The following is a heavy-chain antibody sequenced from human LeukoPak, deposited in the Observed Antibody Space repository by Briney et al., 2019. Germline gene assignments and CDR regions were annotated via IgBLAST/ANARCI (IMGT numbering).Heavy chain of an antibody. J-gene: IGHJ6*02. CDR1: GYTFTGYY. CDR2: INPNSGGT. V-gene: IGHV1-2*02. D-gene: IGHD6-13*01. Sequence: ASVKVSCKASGYTFTGYYMHWVRQAPGQGLEWMAWINPNSGGTNYAQKFQGRVTMTTDTSIGTAYMEVTRLRSDDTAVYYCARVRIGQQLDKYYYYAMDVWGQGTTVTVSS. CDR3: ARVRIGQQLDKYYYYAMDV.